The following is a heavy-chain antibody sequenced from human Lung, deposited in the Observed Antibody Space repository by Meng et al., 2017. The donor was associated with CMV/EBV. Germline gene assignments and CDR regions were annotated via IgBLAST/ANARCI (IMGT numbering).Heavy chain of an antibody. CDR2: IYYSGST. J-gene: IGHJ4*02. CDR3: ARRQGDYYGSGLLFDY. Sequence: GSIRSSSYYWGWIRQPPGKGLEWIGSIYYSGSTYYNPYLKSRVTISVDTSKNQFSLKLSSVTAADTAVYYCARRQGDYYGSGLLFDYWGQGTLVTVSS. D-gene: IGHD3-10*01. CDR1: GSIRSSSYY. V-gene: IGHV4-39*01.